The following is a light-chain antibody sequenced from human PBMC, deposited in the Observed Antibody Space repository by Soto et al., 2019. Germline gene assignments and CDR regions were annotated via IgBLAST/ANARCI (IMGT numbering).Light chain of an antibody. CDR1: SSDVGGHDY. CDR3: SSYTSSSSVV. J-gene: IGLJ2*01. CDR2: EAF. V-gene: IGLV2-14*01. Sequence: QSALTQVASVSGSPGQSITISCTATSSDVGGHDYVSWYLQHPGKAPKLLIYEAFNRPSGVSDRFSGSKSGSTASLTISGLQAEDEADYYCSSYTSSSSVVFGGGTKVTVL.